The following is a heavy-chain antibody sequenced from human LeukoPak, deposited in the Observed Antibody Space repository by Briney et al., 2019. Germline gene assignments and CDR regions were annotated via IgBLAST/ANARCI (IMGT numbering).Heavy chain of an antibody. V-gene: IGHV5-51*01. CDR1: GYTFSSYW. J-gene: IGHJ4*02. CDR3: ARPPDY. CDR2: IYPTDSST. Sequence: GESLKISCKASGYTFSSYWIGWVRQMPGKGLEWMGIIYPTDSSTKYSPSFQGQVTISVDKSINTAYLQWSSLKASDTAMYYCARPPDYWGQGNLVTVSS.